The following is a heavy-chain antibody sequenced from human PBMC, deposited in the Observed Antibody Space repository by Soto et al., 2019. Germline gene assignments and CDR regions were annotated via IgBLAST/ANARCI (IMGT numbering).Heavy chain of an antibody. V-gene: IGHV1-69*13. Sequence: GASVKVSCKASGGTFSSYAITWVRQAPGQGLEWMGGIIPIFGTAHYAQKFRVRVTNTADESTSTAYMELSSLRSEDTAVYYYARDNGLEVPAAPNYYYGMEVWGQGTTVTVSS. CDR2: IIPIFGTA. J-gene: IGHJ6*02. CDR1: GGTFSSYA. CDR3: ARDNGLEVPAAPNYYYGMEV. D-gene: IGHD2-2*01.